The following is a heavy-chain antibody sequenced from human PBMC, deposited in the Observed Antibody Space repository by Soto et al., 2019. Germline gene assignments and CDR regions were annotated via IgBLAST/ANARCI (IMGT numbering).Heavy chain of an antibody. CDR3: ARAGCDGGSCYTLVGLRHGMDV. CDR1: GFTFSSDA. Sequence: QVQLVESGGGVVQHGRTLRLSCAASGFTFSSDAMYWVRPAPGKGPEWVAVISYDGNNKYYADSVKGRFTISRDNSKNTLYLQMNSLRDEDTAVYYCARAGCDGGSCYTLVGLRHGMDVWGQGTTVTVSS. J-gene: IGHJ6*02. V-gene: IGHV3-30-3*01. CDR2: ISYDGNNK. D-gene: IGHD2-15*01.